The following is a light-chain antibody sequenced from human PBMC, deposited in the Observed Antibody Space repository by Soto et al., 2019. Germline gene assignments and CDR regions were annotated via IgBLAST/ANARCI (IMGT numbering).Light chain of an antibody. CDR1: QSISSW. CDR3: QQYNSYSPWT. Sequence: DIQMTQSPSTLSASVGDRVTITCRAIQSISSWLAWYQQKPGKAPKLLIYDASSLESGVPSRFSGSGSGTEFTLTISSLQPDDVAPDYCQQYNSYSPWTFGQGTKVEIK. V-gene: IGKV1-5*01. J-gene: IGKJ1*01. CDR2: DAS.